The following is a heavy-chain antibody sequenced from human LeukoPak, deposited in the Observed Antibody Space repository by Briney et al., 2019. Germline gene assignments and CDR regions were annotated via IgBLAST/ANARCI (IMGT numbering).Heavy chain of an antibody. V-gene: IGHV4-39*01. CDR1: GGSISSSSYY. D-gene: IGHD3-22*01. CDR3: SRHYYDSSDYYPYYFNH. CDR2: ISYSGST. Sequence: PSETLSLTCTVSGGSISSSSYYWGWIRQPPGKGLEWIGSISYSGSTYYNPSLKSRVTIYVDTSKNQFSLRLSSVTAADTAVYHCSRHYYDSSDYYPYYFNHWGQVTLVTVSS. J-gene: IGHJ4*02.